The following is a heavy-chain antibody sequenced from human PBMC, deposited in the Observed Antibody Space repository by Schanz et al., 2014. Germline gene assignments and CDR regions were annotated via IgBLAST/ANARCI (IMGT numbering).Heavy chain of an antibody. V-gene: IGHV3-23*04. CDR3: ARDRVGASSYFDY. Sequence: EVQLVESGGVVVQPGGSLRVSCAASGFVFRTFAMYWVRQAPGKGLEWVSAITGSGSKTYYADSVRGRFTISRDNSKNTLYLQMNNLRAEDTAVYYCARDRVGASSYFDYWGQGTLVTVSS. CDR1: GFVFRTFA. D-gene: IGHD1-26*01. CDR2: ITGSGSKT. J-gene: IGHJ4*02.